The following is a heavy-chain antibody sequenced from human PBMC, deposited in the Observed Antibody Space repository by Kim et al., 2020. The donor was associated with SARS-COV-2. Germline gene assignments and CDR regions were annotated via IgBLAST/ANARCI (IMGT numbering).Heavy chain of an antibody. CDR3: ATSYSSSWYDY. V-gene: IGHV1-3*04. J-gene: IGHJ4*02. CDR2: FNTGNGNT. CDR1: RYTFTSYA. D-gene: IGHD6-13*01. Sequence: ASVKVSCKASRYTFTSYAVHWVRQAPGQRLEWMGWFNTGNGNTKYSQKFQDRVTITRDTSASTAYMELSSLRSEDTAVYYCATSYSSSWYDYWGQGTLVTVSS.